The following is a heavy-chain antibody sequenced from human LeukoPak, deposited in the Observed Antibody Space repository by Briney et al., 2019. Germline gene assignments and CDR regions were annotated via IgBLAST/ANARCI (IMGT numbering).Heavy chain of an antibody. CDR3: ARGLRYSSSPGVY. J-gene: IGHJ4*02. CDR1: GYTFTNYY. D-gene: IGHD6-6*01. CDR2: INPNSGGT. Sequence: ASVKVSCKASGYTFTNYYMHWVRQAPGQGLEWMGWINPNSGGTNYAQKFQGRVTMTRDTSISTAYMELSRLRSDDTAVYYCARGLRYSSSPGVYWGQGTLVTVSS. V-gene: IGHV1-2*02.